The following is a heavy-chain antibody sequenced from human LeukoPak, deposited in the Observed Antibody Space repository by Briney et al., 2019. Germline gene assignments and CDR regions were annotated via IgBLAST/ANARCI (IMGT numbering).Heavy chain of an antibody. CDR2: MNPNSGNT. D-gene: IGHD3-10*01. V-gene: IGHV1-8*03. Sequence: ASVKVSCKASGYTFTSYDINWARQATGQGLEWMGWMNPNSGNTGYAQKFQGRVTITRNTSISTAYMELSSLRSEDTAVYYCATAGATQYYFDYWGQGTLVTVSS. CDR1: GYTFTSYD. CDR3: ATAGATQYYFDY. J-gene: IGHJ4*02.